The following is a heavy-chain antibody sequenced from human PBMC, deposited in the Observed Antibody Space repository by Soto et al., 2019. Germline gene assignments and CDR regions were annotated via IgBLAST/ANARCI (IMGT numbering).Heavy chain of an antibody. J-gene: IGHJ4*02. CDR2: IYYSGST. V-gene: IGHV4-30-4*01. Sequence: KPSETLSLTCTVSGGSISSGDYYWSWIRQPPGKGLEWIGYIYYSGSTYYNPSLKSRVTISVDTSKNQFSLKLSSVTAADTAVYYCARGSTRGYSGYAYPNNYYFDYWGQGTLVTVYS. CDR3: ARGSTRGYSGYAYPNNYYFDY. CDR1: GGSISSGDYY. D-gene: IGHD5-12*01.